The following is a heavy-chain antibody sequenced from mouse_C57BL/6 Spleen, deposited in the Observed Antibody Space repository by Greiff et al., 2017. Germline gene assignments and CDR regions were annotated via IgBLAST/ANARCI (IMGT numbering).Heavy chain of an antibody. CDR3: AREDDGYSWYFEV. V-gene: IGHV1-64*01. CDR1: GYTFTSYW. CDR2: IHPNSGST. J-gene: IGHJ1*03. Sequence: QVQLQQPGAELVKPGASVKLSCKASGYTFTSYWMHWVKQRPGQGLEWIGMIHPNSGSTNYNEKFKSKATLTVDKSSRTAYMQLSSLTSEDAAVYYCAREDDGYSWYFEVWGTGTTVTVSS. D-gene: IGHD2-3*01.